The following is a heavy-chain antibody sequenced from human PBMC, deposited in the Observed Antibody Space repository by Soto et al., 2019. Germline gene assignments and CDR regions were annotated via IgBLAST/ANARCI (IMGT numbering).Heavy chain of an antibody. D-gene: IGHD2-2*01. CDR1: GYTFASYA. CDR2: ISAYNGNT. J-gene: IGHJ4*02. V-gene: IGHV1-18*03. Sequence: QVQLVQSGAEVKKPGASVKVSCKASGYTFASYAISWMRQAPGQGLEWMGWISAYNGNTNYAQKLQGRVTMTTATSTTTAYTGLRSLRSVDMGVYDCARDLPPPGYWGQGTGVSVSS. CDR3: ARDLPPPGY.